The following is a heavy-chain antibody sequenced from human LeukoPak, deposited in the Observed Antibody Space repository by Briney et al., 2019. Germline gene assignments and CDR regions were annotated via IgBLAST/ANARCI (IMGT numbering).Heavy chain of an antibody. D-gene: IGHD2-15*01. CDR2: INHSGST. CDR1: GGSFSGYY. Sequence: SETLSLTCAVYGGSFSGYYWSWIRQPPGKGLEWIGEINHSGSTNYNPSLKSRVTISVDTSKNQFSLKLSSVTAADTAVYYCAGAQVVSATSVDLWGQGTLVTVSS. CDR3: AGAQVVSATSVDL. V-gene: IGHV4-34*01. J-gene: IGHJ5*02.